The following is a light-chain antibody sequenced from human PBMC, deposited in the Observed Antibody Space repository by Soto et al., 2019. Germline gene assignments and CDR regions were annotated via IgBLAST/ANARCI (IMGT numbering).Light chain of an antibody. CDR1: SSNIGNNY. CDR2: DNN. CDR3: GTWDNSLSAWG. Sequence: QSVLTQPPSMSAAPGQKVTISCSGSSSNIGNNYVSWYQQLPGTAPKLLIYDNNKRPSGIPDRFSGSKSGTSATLGITGLQTGDEADYYCGTWDNSLSAWGFGGGTKLTVL. J-gene: IGLJ3*02. V-gene: IGLV1-51*01.